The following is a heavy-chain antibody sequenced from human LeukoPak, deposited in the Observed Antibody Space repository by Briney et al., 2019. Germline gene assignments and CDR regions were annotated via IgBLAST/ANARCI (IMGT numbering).Heavy chain of an antibody. Sequence: GGSLRLSWAASGFTFSTYGMHWVRQAPGKGLEWVAVIWSDGAIKYYADSVKGRFTISRDNSKNTLYLQMDSLRAEDTAVYYCARAVGPFDIWGQGTIVIVSS. CDR3: ARAVGPFDI. J-gene: IGHJ3*02. CDR1: GFTFSTYG. V-gene: IGHV3-33*01. CDR2: IWSDGAIK.